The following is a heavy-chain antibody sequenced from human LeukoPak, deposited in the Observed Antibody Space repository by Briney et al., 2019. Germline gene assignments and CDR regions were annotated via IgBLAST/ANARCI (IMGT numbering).Heavy chain of an antibody. CDR3: ARDSQAVGTDFDY. V-gene: IGHV3-48*03. CDR1: GFTFSSYE. Sequence: GGSLRLSCAASGFTFSSYEMNWVRQAPGKGLEWVSYISSSGSTIYYADSVKGRFTISRDNAKNSLYLQMHSLRAEDTAVYYCARDSQAVGTDFDYWGQGTLVTVSS. CDR2: ISSSGSTI. J-gene: IGHJ4*02. D-gene: IGHD6-13*01.